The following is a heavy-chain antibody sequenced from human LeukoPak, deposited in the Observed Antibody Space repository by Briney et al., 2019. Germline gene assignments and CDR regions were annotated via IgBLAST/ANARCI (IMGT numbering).Heavy chain of an antibody. D-gene: IGHD2-15*01. CDR2: IIPIFGTA. Sequence: ASVKVSCKASGGTFGSYAISWVRQAPGQGLEWMGGIIPIFGTANYAQKFQGRVTITTDESTSTAYMELSSLRSEDTAVYYCARDRGCSGGSCYAKYHFDYWGQGTLVTVSS. CDR3: ARDRGCSGGSCYAKYHFDY. CDR1: GGTFGSYA. J-gene: IGHJ4*02. V-gene: IGHV1-69*05.